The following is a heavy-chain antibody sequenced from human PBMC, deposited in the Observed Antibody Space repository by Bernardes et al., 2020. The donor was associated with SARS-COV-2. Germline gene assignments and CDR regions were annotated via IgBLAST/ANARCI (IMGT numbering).Heavy chain of an antibody. D-gene: IGHD2-2*01. CDR1: GGSFSGYY. CDR3: ARRSVVVPAANHGWFDP. V-gene: IGHV4-34*01. J-gene: IGHJ5*02. CDR2: INHSGST. Sequence: SETLSLTCAVYGGSFSGYYWSWIRQPPGKGLEWIGEINHSGSTNYNPSLKSRVTISVDTSKNQFSPKLSSVTAADTAVYYCARRSVVVPAANHGWFDPWGQGTLVTVSS.